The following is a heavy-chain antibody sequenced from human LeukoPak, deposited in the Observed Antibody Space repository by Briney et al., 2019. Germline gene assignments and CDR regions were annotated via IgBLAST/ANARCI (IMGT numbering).Heavy chain of an antibody. D-gene: IGHD1-26*01. J-gene: IGHJ4*02. CDR3: AKWPEGATPKFHY. V-gene: IGHV3-23*01. CDR2: ISGSGGVT. Sequence: PGGSLRLSCAASGFTFSSYAMSWVRQAPGKGLEWVSTISGSGGVTYYPDSVRGRFTISRDNPKNTLHLQMDSLRAEDTAIYYCAKWPEGATPKFHYWGQGTLVTVSS. CDR1: GFTFSSYA.